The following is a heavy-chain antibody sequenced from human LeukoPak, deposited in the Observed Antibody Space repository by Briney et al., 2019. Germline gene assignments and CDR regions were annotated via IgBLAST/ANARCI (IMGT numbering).Heavy chain of an antibody. D-gene: IGHD4-17*01. V-gene: IGHV1-69*13. CDR2: IIPIFGTA. Sequence: ASVKVSCKASGYTFTSYYMHWVRQAPGQGLEWMGGIIPIFGTANYAQKFQGRVTITADESTSTAYMELSSLRSEDTAVYYCARHYGDYLSDAFDIWGQGTMVTVSS. CDR3: ARHYGDYLSDAFDI. J-gene: IGHJ3*02. CDR1: GYTFTSYY.